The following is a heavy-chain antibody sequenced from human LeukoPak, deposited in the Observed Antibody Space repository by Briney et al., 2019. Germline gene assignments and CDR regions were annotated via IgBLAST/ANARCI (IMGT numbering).Heavy chain of an antibody. Sequence: SETLSLTCSVSGGSISSYYWSWIRQPLGKGLEWIGYISYSGSTKYNPSLKSRVTISVDTSKNQFSLKVSSVTAADTAVYYCARLWSPMVEIDYWGQGTLVTVSS. CDR3: ARLWSPMVEIDY. CDR1: GGSISSYY. V-gene: IGHV4-59*08. CDR2: ISYSGST. J-gene: IGHJ4*02. D-gene: IGHD2-15*01.